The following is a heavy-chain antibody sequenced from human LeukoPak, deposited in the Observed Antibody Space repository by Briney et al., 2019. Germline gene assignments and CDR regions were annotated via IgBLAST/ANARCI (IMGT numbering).Heavy chain of an antibody. CDR1: RFTLSSYW. CDR2: IKQDGSEK. J-gene: IGHJ4*02. V-gene: IGHV3-7*01. Sequence: GGSLRLSCAASRFTLSSYWMSWVRQAPGKGLEWVANIKQDGSEKYYVDSVKGRFTISRDNAKNSLYLQMNSLRAEDTAVYYCAREGSSGKFDYWGQGTLVTVSS. D-gene: IGHD6-19*01. CDR3: AREGSSGKFDY.